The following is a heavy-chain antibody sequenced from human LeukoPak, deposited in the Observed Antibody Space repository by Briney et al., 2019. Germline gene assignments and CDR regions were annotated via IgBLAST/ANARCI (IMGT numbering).Heavy chain of an antibody. D-gene: IGHD3-10*01. CDR1: GGSISSSNW. CDR2: IYHSGST. CDR3: ARGVNRGPYGSGSYYIRSYYFDY. J-gene: IGHJ4*02. V-gene: IGHV4-4*02. Sequence: SETLSLTCAVSGGSISSSNWWSWVRQPPGKGLEWIGEIYHSGSTNYNPSLKSRVTISVDKSKNQFSLKLSSVTAADTAVYYCARGVNRGPYGSGSYYIRSYYFDYWGQGTLVTVSS.